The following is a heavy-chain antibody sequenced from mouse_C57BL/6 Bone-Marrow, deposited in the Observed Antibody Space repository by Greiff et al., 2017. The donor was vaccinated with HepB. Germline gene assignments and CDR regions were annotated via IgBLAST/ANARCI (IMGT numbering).Heavy chain of an antibody. CDR3: GRGDY. J-gene: IGHJ2*01. CDR2: ISNGGNTL. Sequence: EVMLVESGGGLVQPGGSRKLSCAASGFTFSHFGMHWVRQAPEKGLEWVAFISNGGNTLYYDDTLKGRFTISRDNPRNTLFLQMTSLRSEDTAIYYCGRGDYWGQGTTLTVSS. CDR1: GFTFSHFG. V-gene: IGHV5-17*02.